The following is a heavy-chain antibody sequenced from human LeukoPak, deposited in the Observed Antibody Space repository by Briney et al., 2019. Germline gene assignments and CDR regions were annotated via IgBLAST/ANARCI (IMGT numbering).Heavy chain of an antibody. CDR2: INPNSGGT. V-gene: IGHV1-2*02. CDR1: GYTFTGYY. D-gene: IGHD3-3*01. Sequence: ASLKVSCKVSGYTFTGYYIHWVRQAPGQGLEWMGWINPNSGGTNYAQKFQGRVTMTRDTSISTAYMELSSLRSDDTAVYYCARGSRPGVVNHDASDIWGQGTKVTVSS. CDR3: ARGSRPGVVNHDASDI. J-gene: IGHJ3*02.